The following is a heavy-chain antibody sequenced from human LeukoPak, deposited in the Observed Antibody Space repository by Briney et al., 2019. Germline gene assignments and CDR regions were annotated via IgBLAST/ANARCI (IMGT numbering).Heavy chain of an antibody. V-gene: IGHV1-2*02. CDR3: AREEGIVVVVARSSSFDI. J-gene: IGHJ3*02. Sequence: ASVKVSCKASGYTFTGYFMHWVRQAPGQGLEWMGWINPNSGGTNYAQKFQGRVTLTRDTSISTAYMELSRLRSDDTAVYYCAREEGIVVVVARSSSFDIWGQGTMVTVSS. CDR1: GYTFTGYF. CDR2: INPNSGGT. D-gene: IGHD2-15*01.